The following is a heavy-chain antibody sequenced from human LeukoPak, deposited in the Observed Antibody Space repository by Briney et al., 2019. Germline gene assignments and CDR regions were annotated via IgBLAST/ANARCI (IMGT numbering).Heavy chain of an antibody. D-gene: IGHD3-10*01. V-gene: IGHV1-69*13. CDR2: IIPIFGTA. Sequence: SVKVSCKASGGTFSSYAISWVRQAPGQGLEWMGGIIPIFGTANYAQKFQGRVTITADESTSTAYMELSSLRSEDTAVYYCAREFGELLAGWFDPWGQGTLVTVSS. J-gene: IGHJ5*02. CDR1: GGTFSSYA. CDR3: AREFGELLAGWFDP.